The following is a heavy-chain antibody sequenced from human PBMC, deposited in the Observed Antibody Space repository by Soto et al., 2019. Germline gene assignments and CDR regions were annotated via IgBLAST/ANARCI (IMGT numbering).Heavy chain of an antibody. D-gene: IGHD3-10*01. CDR3: ARWWLGEFFAY. CDR1: GGSISSGDYY. J-gene: IGHJ4*02. CDR2: IYYSGST. Sequence: QVQLQESGPGLVKPSQTLSLTCTVSGGSISSGDYYWSWIRQPPGKGLEWIGYIYYSGSTYYNPSLKSRVTISVDPAKHQFSLKLSSVTAADTAVYSCARWWLGEFFAYWGQGTLVTVSS. V-gene: IGHV4-30-4*01.